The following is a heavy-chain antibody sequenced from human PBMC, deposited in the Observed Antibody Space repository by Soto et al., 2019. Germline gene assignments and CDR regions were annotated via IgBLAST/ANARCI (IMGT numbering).Heavy chain of an antibody. CDR2: IIPIFGTA. CDR3: AREWPPGYSYGGGGYYFDY. Sequence: SVKVSCKASGGTFSSYAISWVRQAPGQGLEWMGGIIPIFGTANYAQKFQGRVTITADESTSTAYMELSSLRSEDTAVYYCAREWPPGYSYGGGGYYFDYWGQGTLVTVSS. J-gene: IGHJ4*02. D-gene: IGHD5-18*01. V-gene: IGHV1-69*13. CDR1: GGTFSSYA.